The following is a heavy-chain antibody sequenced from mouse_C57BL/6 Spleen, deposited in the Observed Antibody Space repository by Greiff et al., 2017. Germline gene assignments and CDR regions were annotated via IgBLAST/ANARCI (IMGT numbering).Heavy chain of an antibody. J-gene: IGHJ3*01. CDR3: ARDGDGNPWFAY. Sequence: EVQLVESGPGMVKPSQSLSLTCTVTGYSITSGYDWHWIRHFPGNKLEWMGYISYSGSTNYNPSLKSRISITHDTSKNHFFLKLNSVTTEDTATYYCARDGDGNPWFAYWGQGTLVTVSA. V-gene: IGHV3-1*01. CDR1: GYSITSGYD. CDR2: ISYSGST. D-gene: IGHD2-1*01.